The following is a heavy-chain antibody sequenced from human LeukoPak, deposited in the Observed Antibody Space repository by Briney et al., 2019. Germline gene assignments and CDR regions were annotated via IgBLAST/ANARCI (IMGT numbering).Heavy chain of an antibody. D-gene: IGHD4/OR15-4a*01. CDR2: INPSGGSP. Sequence: GASVKVSCKASGYTFTSYYIHWVRQAPGQGLEWMGIINPSGGSPSYAQKFQGRVTMTRDTSMSTVYMELSSLRSEDTAVYYCARGGASSKSLPGYWGQGTLVTVSS. CDR3: ARGGASSKSLPGY. V-gene: IGHV1-46*01. J-gene: IGHJ4*02. CDR1: GYTFTSYY.